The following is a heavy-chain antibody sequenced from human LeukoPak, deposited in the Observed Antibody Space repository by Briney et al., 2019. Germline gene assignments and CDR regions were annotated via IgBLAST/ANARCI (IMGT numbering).Heavy chain of an antibody. CDR3: AKDLGYCSRTSCLSIDY. CDR2: ISYDGSNK. D-gene: IGHD2-2*01. V-gene: IGHV3-30*18. CDR1: GFTFSSYG. J-gene: IGHJ4*02. Sequence: GGSLRLSCAASGFTFSSYGMHWVRQAPGKGLEWVAVISYDGSNKYYADSVKGRFTISRDNSKNTLYLQMNSLGAEDTAVYYCAKDLGYCSRTSCLSIDYWGQGTLVTVSS.